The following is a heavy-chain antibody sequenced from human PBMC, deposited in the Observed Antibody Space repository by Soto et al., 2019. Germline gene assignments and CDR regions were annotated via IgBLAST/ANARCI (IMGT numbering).Heavy chain of an antibody. CDR3: ARGYCSGGSCGYYFDY. D-gene: IGHD2-15*01. CDR1: GYSFTSYW. V-gene: IGHV5-51*01. J-gene: IGHJ4*02. CDR2: IYPGDSDT. Sequence: GESLKISCKGSGYSFTSYWIGWVRQMPGKGLEWMGIIYPGDSDTRYSPSFQGQVTISADKSISTAYPQWSSLKASDTAMYYCARGYCSGGSCGYYFDYWGQGTLVTVSS.